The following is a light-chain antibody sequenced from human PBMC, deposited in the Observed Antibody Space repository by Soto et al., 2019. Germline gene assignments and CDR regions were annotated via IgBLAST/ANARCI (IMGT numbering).Light chain of an antibody. Sequence: EIVLTQSPATLSLSPWERATLYCTASQSVSRYLAWYQQKPGQAPRLLIYDTSNRATGIPARFSGSGSGTEFTITISSLEPEDFAVYYCQERSNWITFGQGTRLEI. V-gene: IGKV3-11*01. CDR1: QSVSRY. J-gene: IGKJ5*01. CDR3: QERSNWIT. CDR2: DTS.